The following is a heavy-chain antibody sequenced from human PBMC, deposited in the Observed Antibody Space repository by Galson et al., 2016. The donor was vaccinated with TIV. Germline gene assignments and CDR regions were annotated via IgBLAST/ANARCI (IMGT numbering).Heavy chain of an antibody. CDR1: GYTLSEIA. CDR2: FDPEAGRT. Sequence: QSGAEVKKPGESLKISCKVSGYTLSEIAMHWVRQAPGKGLEWMGGFDPEAGRTIYAQKFHGRVTVTEGTATDTAYMEVNNLRSDDTAVYYCATVAWFPGLSLDSWGQGTLVTVSS. V-gene: IGHV1-24*01. J-gene: IGHJ4*02. CDR3: ATVAWFPGLSLDS. D-gene: IGHD3-22*01.